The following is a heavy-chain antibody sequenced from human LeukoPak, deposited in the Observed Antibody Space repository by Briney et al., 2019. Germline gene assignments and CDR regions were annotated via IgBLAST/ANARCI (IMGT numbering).Heavy chain of an antibody. V-gene: IGHV4-34*01. CDR1: GVSFSGYY. Sequence: KPSETLSLTCAVYGVSFSGYYWSWIRQPPGKGLEWIGEINHSGSTNYNPSLKSRVTISVDTSKNQFSLKLSSVTAADTAVYYCARVRSRYFDYWGQGTLVTVSS. J-gene: IGHJ4*02. D-gene: IGHD1-14*01. CDR2: INHSGST. CDR3: ARVRSRYFDY.